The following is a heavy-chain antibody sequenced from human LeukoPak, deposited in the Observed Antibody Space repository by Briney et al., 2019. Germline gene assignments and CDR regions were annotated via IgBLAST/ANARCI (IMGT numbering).Heavy chain of an antibody. J-gene: IGHJ4*02. CDR2: ISGSGGST. D-gene: IGHD3-22*01. V-gene: IGHV3-23*01. Sequence: PGGSLRLSCAASGFTVSSNYMSWVRQAPGKGLEWVSAISGSGGSTYYADSVKGRFTISRDNSKNTLYLQVNSLRAEDTAVYYCAKDPHYYDSGWGDYWGQGTLVTVSS. CDR1: GFTVSSNY. CDR3: AKDPHYYDSGWGDY.